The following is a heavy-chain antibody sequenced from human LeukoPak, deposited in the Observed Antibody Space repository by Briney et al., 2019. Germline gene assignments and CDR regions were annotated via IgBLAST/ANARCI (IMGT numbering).Heavy chain of an antibody. CDR1: GFTFSTYA. CDR2: ISGSGAST. Sequence: PGESLRLSCAVSGFTFSTYAMSWVRQAPGKGLELVSTISGSGASTYYTDSVKGRFTISRDNSKNTLYLQMNSLRAEDTAVYYCANAHAGIAAAGMGYWGQGTLVTVSS. J-gene: IGHJ4*02. V-gene: IGHV3-23*01. CDR3: ANAHAGIAAAGMGY. D-gene: IGHD6-13*01.